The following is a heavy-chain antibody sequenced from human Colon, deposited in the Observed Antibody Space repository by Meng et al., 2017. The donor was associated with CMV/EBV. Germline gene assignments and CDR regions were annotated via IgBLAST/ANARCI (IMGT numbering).Heavy chain of an antibody. Sequence: GESLKISCATSGFNFDIYAINWVRQAPGKGLEWVSGITGSADRAYYADSVGGRFTTSRDRFNNTVYLQMNNLRVEDTAVYYCAKPHQDYYYDTRGAYGMDVWGQGTTVTVSS. CDR3: AKPHQDYYYDTRGAYGMDV. CDR2: ITGSADRA. D-gene: IGHD3-22*01. CDR1: GFNFDIYA. V-gene: IGHV3-23*01. J-gene: IGHJ6*02.